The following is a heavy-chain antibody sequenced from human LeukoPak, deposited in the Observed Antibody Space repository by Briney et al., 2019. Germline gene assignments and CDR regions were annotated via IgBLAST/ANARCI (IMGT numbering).Heavy chain of an antibody. V-gene: IGHV3-21*01. CDR3: ARGPQFSGPGWFDP. CDR2: ITFSSSHI. Sequence: GGSLRLSCAASGSTFSGYVMTWVRQAPGKGLECVSSITFSSSHIYYADSVKGRFTISRDNTKDSLYLQVNSLRAEDTAIYYCARGPQFSGPGWFDPWGQGTLVTVSS. J-gene: IGHJ5*02. D-gene: IGHD3-10*01. CDR1: GSTFSGYV.